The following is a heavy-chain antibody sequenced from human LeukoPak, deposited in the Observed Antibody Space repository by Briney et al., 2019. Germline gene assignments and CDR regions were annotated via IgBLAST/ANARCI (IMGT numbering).Heavy chain of an antibody. J-gene: IGHJ4*02. CDR1: GFTFRSYA. D-gene: IGHD6-13*01. Sequence: GGSLRLSCAASGFTFRSYAMHWVRQAPSKGVERVAVISYDGSNKYYADSVKGRFTISRDNSKNTLYLQMNSLRAEDTAVYFCARDRSYSSSWYPIFDYWGQGTLVTVSS. CDR3: ARDRSYSSSWYPIFDY. V-gene: IGHV3-30*04. CDR2: ISYDGSNK.